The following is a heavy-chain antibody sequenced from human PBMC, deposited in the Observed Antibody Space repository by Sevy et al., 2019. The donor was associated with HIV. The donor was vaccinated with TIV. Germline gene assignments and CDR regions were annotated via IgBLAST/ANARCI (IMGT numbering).Heavy chain of an antibody. Sequence: GGSLRLSCAASGFTFSSYAMNWVRQAPGKGLEWVSTIFGSGGGTYYADSVKGRFTISRDNSKNTLYLQMNSLRAEDTAVYYCAKAPYCGGDCYSPFDYWGQGTLVTVSS. J-gene: IGHJ4*02. CDR3: AKAPYCGGDCYSPFDY. D-gene: IGHD2-21*01. V-gene: IGHV3-23*01. CDR1: GFTFSSYA. CDR2: IFGSGGGT.